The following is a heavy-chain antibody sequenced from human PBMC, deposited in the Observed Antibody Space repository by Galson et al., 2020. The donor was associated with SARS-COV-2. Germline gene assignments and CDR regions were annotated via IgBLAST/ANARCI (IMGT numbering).Heavy chain of an antibody. V-gene: IGHV1-18*01. J-gene: IGHJ5*02. Sequence: ASVKVSCKASGYTFTSYGISWVRQAPRQGPEWMGWINIDNGDTKYAQKFQGRVSMTTDTSTRTAYMELRSLRSDDTAVYYCAREPDTSGYQNWFDPWGQGTLVTVS. CDR3: AREPDTSGYQNWFDP. CDR2: INIDNGDT. D-gene: IGHD3-22*01. CDR1: GYTFTSYG.